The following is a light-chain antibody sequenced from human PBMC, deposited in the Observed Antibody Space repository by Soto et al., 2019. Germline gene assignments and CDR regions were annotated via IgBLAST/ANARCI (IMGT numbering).Light chain of an antibody. V-gene: IGKV3-20*01. J-gene: IGKJ1*01. CDR2: GAS. Sequence: EIVLPQSPGTLSLSLAERATLSCRASQSLSSNYLAWYQQKPGQAPRLLIYGASTRATGITDRFSGSGSGTDFTLTISRLEPEDFAVYYCHHYGSSPPWTFGQGTKVDIK. CDR1: QSLSSNY. CDR3: HHYGSSPPWT.